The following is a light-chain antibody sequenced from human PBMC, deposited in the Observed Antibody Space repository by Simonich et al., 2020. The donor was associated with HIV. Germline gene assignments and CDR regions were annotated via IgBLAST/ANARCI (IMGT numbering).Light chain of an antibody. V-gene: IGLV2-8*01. J-gene: IGLJ1*01. CDR1: SSDVGRYNS. CDR2: EVS. CDR3: SSYAGSTPFV. Sequence: QSALTQPPSASGSPGQSVTISCTGTSSDVGRYNSVSWYQQHPGKAPKLMIYEVSKWPSGVPVRFSGSKSGNTASLTVSGLQAEDEAEYFCSSYAGSTPFVFGTGTKVTVL.